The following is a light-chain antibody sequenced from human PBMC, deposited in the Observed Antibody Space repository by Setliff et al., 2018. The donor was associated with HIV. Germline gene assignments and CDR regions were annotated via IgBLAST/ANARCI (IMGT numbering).Light chain of an antibody. Sequence: QSALTQPRSVSGSPGQSVTISCTGTSSDAGGYKYVSWYQQHPGKAPKLIIYDVSKRPSGVPDRFSGSKSGNTASLTISGLQAEDEADYFCSSYTSSSPYVFGSGTKVTVL. CDR2: DVS. V-gene: IGLV2-11*01. J-gene: IGLJ1*01. CDR1: SSDAGGYKY. CDR3: SSYTSSSPYV.